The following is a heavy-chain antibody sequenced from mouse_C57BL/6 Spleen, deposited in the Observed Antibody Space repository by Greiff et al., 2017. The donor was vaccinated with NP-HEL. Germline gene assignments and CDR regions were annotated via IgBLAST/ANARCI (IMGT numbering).Heavy chain of an antibody. Sequence: QVQLQQSGAELVRPGTSVKVSCKASGYAFTNYLIEWVKQRPGQGLEWIGVINPGSGGTNYNEKFKGKATLTADKSSSTAYMQLSSLTSEDSAVYFCARDYYGSRRYAMDYWGQGTSVTVSS. CDR2: INPGSGGT. CDR3: ARDYYGSRRYAMDY. CDR1: GYAFTNYL. D-gene: IGHD1-1*01. J-gene: IGHJ4*01. V-gene: IGHV1-54*01.